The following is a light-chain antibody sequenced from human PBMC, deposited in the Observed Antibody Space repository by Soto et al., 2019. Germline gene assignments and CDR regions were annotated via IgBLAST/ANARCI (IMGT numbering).Light chain of an antibody. J-gene: IGKJ1*01. CDR3: QQYNNWPGT. V-gene: IGKV3-15*01. CDR2: DAS. Sequence: EVVMTQSPATLFVSPGERATLSCWASQSVRSSLAWYQQKPGQAPRLLIYDASARATDIPARFSGSGSGTEFTLTISSLQSEDSAVYYCQQYNNWPGTFGQGTKVEIK. CDR1: QSVRSS.